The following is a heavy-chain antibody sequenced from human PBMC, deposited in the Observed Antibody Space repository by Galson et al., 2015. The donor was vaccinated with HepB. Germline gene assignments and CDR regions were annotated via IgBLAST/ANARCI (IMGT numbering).Heavy chain of an antibody. CDR1: GGSFSGYY. Sequence: ETLSLTCAVYGGSFSGYYWSWIRQPPGKGLEWIGEINHSGSTNYNPSLKSRVTISVDTSKNQFSLKLSSVTAADTAVYYCARGLTSNWNVPFDYWGQGTLVTVSS. CDR3: ARGLTSNWNVPFDY. V-gene: IGHV4-34*01. CDR2: INHSGST. J-gene: IGHJ4*02. D-gene: IGHD1-1*01.